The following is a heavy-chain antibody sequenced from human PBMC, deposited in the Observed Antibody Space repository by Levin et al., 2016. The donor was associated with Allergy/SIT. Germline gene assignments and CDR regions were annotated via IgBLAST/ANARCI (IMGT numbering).Heavy chain of an antibody. CDR3: AKREGGYLKLNYFDY. Sequence: GGSLRLSCAASGFTFSSYWMSWVRQAPGKGLEWVANIKQDGSEKYYVDSVKGRFTISRDNSKNTLYLQMNSLRAEDTAVYYCAKREGGYLKLNYFDYWGQGTLVTVSS. CDR1: GFTFSSYW. J-gene: IGHJ4*02. V-gene: IGHV3-7*03. D-gene: IGHD5-12*01. CDR2: IKQDGSEK.